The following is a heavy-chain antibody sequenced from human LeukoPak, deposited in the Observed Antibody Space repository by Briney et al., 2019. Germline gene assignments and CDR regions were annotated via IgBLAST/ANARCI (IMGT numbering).Heavy chain of an antibody. Sequence: SGGSLRLPCAASGFTFSSYGMHWVRQAPGKGLEWVAFIRYDGSNKYYADSVKGRFTISRDNSKNTLYLQMNSLRAEDTAVYYCAKDLSRSSYYYGSGSYNWFDPWGQGTLVTVSS. D-gene: IGHD3-10*01. J-gene: IGHJ5*02. CDR1: GFTFSSYG. CDR2: IRYDGSNK. V-gene: IGHV3-30*02. CDR3: AKDLSRSSYYYGSGSYNWFDP.